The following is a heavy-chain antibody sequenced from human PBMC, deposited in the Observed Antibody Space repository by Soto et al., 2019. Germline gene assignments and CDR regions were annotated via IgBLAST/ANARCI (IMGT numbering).Heavy chain of an antibody. Sequence: QVQLQESGPGLVKPSQTLSLTCTVSAGSIGSGFYYWSWIRQHPGKGLEWIGYIYSRGNTYYNPSLKSRVTISLDTSDNQFYPTLSSVTAADTAVYYCARGTYYFYMDVWGKGTTVTVSS. CDR3: ARGTYYFYMDV. CDR2: IYSRGNT. J-gene: IGHJ6*03. CDR1: AGSIGSGFYY. V-gene: IGHV4-31*03.